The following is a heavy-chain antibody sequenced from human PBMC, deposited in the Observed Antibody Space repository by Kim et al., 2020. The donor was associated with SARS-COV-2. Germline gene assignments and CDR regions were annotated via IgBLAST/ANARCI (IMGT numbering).Heavy chain of an antibody. V-gene: IGHV1-69*01. J-gene: IGHJ4*02. CDR3: ARDAPKNYYYGSGSKFFDY. Sequence: GRVTITADESTSTAYMELSSLRSEDTAVYYCARDAPKNYYYGSGSKFFDYWGQGTLVTVSS. D-gene: IGHD3-10*01.